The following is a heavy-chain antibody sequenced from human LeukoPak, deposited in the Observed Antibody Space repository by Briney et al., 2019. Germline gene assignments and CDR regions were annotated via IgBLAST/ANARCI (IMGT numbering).Heavy chain of an antibody. CDR3: ARTYCGGDCYSGDHTPNWFDP. Sequence: SVKVSCKASGGTFSSYAISWVRQAPGRGLEWMGGIIPIFGTANYAQKFQGRVTITTDESTSTAYMELSSVRSEDKAVYYCARTYCGGDCYSGDHTPNWFDPWGQGTLVTVSS. J-gene: IGHJ5*02. CDR2: IIPIFGTA. CDR1: GGTFSSYA. V-gene: IGHV1-69*05. D-gene: IGHD2-21*02.